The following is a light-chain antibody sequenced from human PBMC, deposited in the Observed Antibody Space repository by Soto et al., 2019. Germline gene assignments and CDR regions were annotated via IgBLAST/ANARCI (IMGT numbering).Light chain of an antibody. V-gene: IGLV2-8*01. CDR2: EVN. J-gene: IGLJ3*02. Sequence: QSALTQPPSASGSLGQSVTISCTGINSDVGGYNYVSWYQQHSGKAPKLMIYEVNKRPSGVPDRFSGSKSGNTASLTVSGLQAEDEADYYCGSFAGSTDWVFGGGTKLTVL. CDR3: GSFAGSTDWV. CDR1: NSDVGGYNY.